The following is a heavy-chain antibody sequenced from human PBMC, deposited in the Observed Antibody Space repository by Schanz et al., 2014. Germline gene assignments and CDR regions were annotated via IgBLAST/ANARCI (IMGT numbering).Heavy chain of an antibody. V-gene: IGHV4-30-4*08. CDR2: ISYSGRT. J-gene: IGHJ4*02. CDR1: GASISSRDFY. CDR3: SRGECSRTSCREVAAPDD. D-gene: IGHD2-2*01. Sequence: QVQLQESGPGLVKPSQTLSLTCTVSGASISSRDFYWSWIRQFPGKGLEWIGYISYSGRTYYSPARKSRLTMSVDTSKNQFSLRLSSVTAADTAIYYCSRGECSRTSCREVAAPDDWGQGTLVTVSS.